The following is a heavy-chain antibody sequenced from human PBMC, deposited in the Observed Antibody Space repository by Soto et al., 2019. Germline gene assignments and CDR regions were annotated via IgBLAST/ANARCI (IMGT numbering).Heavy chain of an antibody. CDR3: ARDFRVRGVIFLYGMDV. D-gene: IGHD3-10*01. V-gene: IGHV5-51*01. Sequence: ESLKISCKGSGYSFTSYWIGWVRQMPGKGLEWMGIIYPGDSDTRYSPSFQGQVTISADKSISTAYLQWSSLKASDTAMYYCARDFRVRGVIFLYGMDVWGQGTTVTVSS. CDR1: GYSFTSYW. CDR2: IYPGDSDT. J-gene: IGHJ6*02.